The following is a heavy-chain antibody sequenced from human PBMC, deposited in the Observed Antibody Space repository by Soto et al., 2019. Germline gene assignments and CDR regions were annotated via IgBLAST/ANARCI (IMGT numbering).Heavy chain of an antibody. V-gene: IGHV1-69*01. CDR3: ARDRDDYGSGNYYNRIDF. D-gene: IGHD3-10*01. CDR1: GGIFSTYA. J-gene: IGHJ4*02. Sequence: QVQLVQSGAEVKKPGSSVKVSCKASGGIFSTYAISWLRQAPGQGLEWMGGIIPLFGTPNYAQRFQGRVNITADESTSTAYMGLSRLRSEDTAVYYCARDRDDYGSGNYYNRIDFWGQRTLVTVSS. CDR2: IIPLFGTP.